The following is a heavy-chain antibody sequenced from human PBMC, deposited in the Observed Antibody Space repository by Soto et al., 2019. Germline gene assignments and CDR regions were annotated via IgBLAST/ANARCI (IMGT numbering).Heavy chain of an antibody. CDR3: ARERGGEFLKGCGIAV. Sequence: QVQLQESGPGLVKPSQTLSLTCIVSGDSIASHDYYWSWMRLLPGKGLEWYGHIYRSGSTSYNPSLKSRLTISVDTSKNQFSLRLTSVTAADTAVYYCARERGGEFLKGCGIAVWGQGTTVTVSS. CDR1: GDSIASHDYY. CDR2: IYRSGST. J-gene: IGHJ6*02. V-gene: IGHV4-31*03. D-gene: IGHD3-10*01.